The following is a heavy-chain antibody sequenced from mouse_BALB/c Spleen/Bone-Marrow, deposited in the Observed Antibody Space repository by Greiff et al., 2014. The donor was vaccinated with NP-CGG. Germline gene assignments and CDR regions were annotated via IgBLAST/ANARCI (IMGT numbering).Heavy chain of an antibody. CDR1: GFDFSRYW. Sequence: EVQLQQSGGGLVQPGGSLKLSCAASGFDFSRYWMSWVRQAPGKGLEWIGEINPDSSTINYTPSLKDKFIISRDNTKNTLYLQMIKLRSEDTALYYCARLYYYGLQDYWGQGTTLTVSS. V-gene: IGHV4-1*02. CDR2: INPDSSTI. D-gene: IGHD1-1*01. CDR3: ARLYYYGLQDY. J-gene: IGHJ2*01.